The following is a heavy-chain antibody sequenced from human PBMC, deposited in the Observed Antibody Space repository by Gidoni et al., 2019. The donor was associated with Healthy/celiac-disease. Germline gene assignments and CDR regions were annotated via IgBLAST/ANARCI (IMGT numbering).Heavy chain of an antibody. J-gene: IGHJ4*02. D-gene: IGHD6-13*01. Sequence: QVQPQQWGADLLKPSETLPLICAVYGGSFSCYYWSWNRQPPGKGLEWIGEINHSGSTHYNPSVKSRVTISVDTSKNQFSLKLSSVTAADTAVYYCAIRIAAAGGNYWGQGTLVTVSS. CDR3: AIRIAAAGGNY. V-gene: IGHV4-34*01. CDR1: GGSFSCYY. CDR2: INHSGST.